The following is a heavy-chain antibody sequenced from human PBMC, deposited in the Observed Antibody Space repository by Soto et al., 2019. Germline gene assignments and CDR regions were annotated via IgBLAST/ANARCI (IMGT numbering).Heavy chain of an antibody. D-gene: IGHD2-15*01. CDR2: IYSSGST. J-gene: IGHJ4*02. CDR1: GGSISNSY. Sequence: SETLSLTCTVSGGSISNSYWSWIRLSPGKGLEWIGYIYSSGSTNYNPSLESRVTISVDTSKNQFSLKLSSVTAADTAVYYCARRWGRSFDYWGQGTLVTVSS. CDR3: ARRWGRSFDY. V-gene: IGHV4-59*08.